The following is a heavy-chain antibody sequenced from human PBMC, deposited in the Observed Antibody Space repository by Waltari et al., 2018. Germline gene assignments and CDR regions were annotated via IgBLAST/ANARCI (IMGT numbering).Heavy chain of an antibody. J-gene: IGHJ3*02. V-gene: IGHV1-2*06. CDR1: GYTFTGYD. CDR3: ARDTGYSGYAVRSDAFDI. Sequence: QVQLVQSGAEVKKPGASVKVSCTASGYTFTGYDLHWVRQAPGQGLEWMGRINPNRGGTNYAQKFQGRVTMTRDTSISTAYMELSRLRSDDTAVYYCARDTGYSGYAVRSDAFDIWGQGTMVTVSS. D-gene: IGHD5-12*01. CDR2: INPNRGGT.